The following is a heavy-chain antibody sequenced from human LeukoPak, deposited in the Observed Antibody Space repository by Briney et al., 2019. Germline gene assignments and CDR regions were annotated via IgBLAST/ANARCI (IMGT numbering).Heavy chain of an antibody. D-gene: IGHD6-13*01. CDR3: ARGQGSSSWYPFRSLDY. Sequence: PSETLSLTCAVYGGSFSGYYWSWIRQPPGKGLEWIGEINHSGSTNYNPSLKSRVTISVDTSKDQFSLKLSSVTAADTAVYYCARGQGSSSWYPFRSLDYWGQGTLVTVSS. CDR2: INHSGST. V-gene: IGHV4-34*01. J-gene: IGHJ4*02. CDR1: GGSFSGYY.